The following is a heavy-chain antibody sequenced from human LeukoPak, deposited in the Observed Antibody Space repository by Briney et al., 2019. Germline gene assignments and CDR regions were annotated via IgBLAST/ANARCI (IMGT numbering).Heavy chain of an antibody. CDR2: IWYDGSNK. Sequence: GGSLRLSCAASGFTFSTYGMHWVRQAPGKGLEWVAVIWYDGSNKYYADSVKGRFTISGDNSKNTLYLQMNSLRAEDTAVYYCAKGGYSRIAGTFDSWGQGTLVTVSS. CDR3: AKGGYSRIAGTFDS. CDR1: GFTFSTYG. D-gene: IGHD5-12*01. J-gene: IGHJ4*02. V-gene: IGHV3-33*06.